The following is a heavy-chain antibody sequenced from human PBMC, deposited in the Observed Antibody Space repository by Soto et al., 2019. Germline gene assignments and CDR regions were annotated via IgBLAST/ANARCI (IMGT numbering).Heavy chain of an antibody. J-gene: IGHJ6*02. CDR2: ISGSGGGT. Sequence: QPGGSLRLSCAVSGFTFSSYAMSWVRQAPGKGLEWVSAISGSGGGTYYADSVKGRFTISRDNSKNTLYLQMNSLRAEDTAVYYCAKYYGDYGRYYYYYGMDVWGQGTTVTVSS. CDR1: GFTFSSYA. CDR3: AKYYGDYGRYYYYYGMDV. D-gene: IGHD4-17*01. V-gene: IGHV3-23*01.